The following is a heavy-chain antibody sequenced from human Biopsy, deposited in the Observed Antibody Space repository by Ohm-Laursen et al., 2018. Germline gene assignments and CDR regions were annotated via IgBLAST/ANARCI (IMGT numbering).Heavy chain of an antibody. CDR3: ARHLRYNDY. D-gene: IGHD3-9*01. CDR2: ISSGSSPI. Sequence: SLRLSCAAAGFSFTSYTMNWVRQAPGKGLEWVSFISSGSSPIYYADSVKGRFTISRDDAKNSLYLQMNSLRAEDTAEYYCARHLRYNDYWGQGTLVTVSS. CDR1: GFSFTSYT. J-gene: IGHJ4*02. V-gene: IGHV3-48*01.